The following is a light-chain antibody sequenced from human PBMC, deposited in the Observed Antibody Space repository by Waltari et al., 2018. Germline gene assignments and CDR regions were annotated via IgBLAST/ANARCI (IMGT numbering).Light chain of an antibody. V-gene: IGKV3-15*01. Sequence: EIRMTQSPAPLSVAPGERATLFCRASPFVDGRVAGFHQSPGQAPRLLMYGASIRATGFPARFTASGSGTQFTLTIGSLQSEDFAVYFCQQYNNWPLTFGGGTRVEV. CDR2: GAS. J-gene: IGKJ4*01. CDR3: QQYNNWPLT. CDR1: PFVDGR.